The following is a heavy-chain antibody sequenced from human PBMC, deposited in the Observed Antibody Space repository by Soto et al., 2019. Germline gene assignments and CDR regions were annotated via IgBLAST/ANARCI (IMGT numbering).Heavy chain of an antibody. CDR3: ARGDPEEYSSSSGYFDY. J-gene: IGHJ4*02. D-gene: IGHD6-6*01. CDR2: ISYDGSNK. V-gene: IGHV3-30-3*01. CDR1: GFTFSSYA. Sequence: PGGSLRLSCAASGFTFSSYAMHWVRQAPGKGLEWVAVISYDGSNKYYADSVKGRFTISRDNSKNTLYLQMNSLRAEDTAVYYCARGDPEEYSSSSGYFDYWGQGTLVTVSS.